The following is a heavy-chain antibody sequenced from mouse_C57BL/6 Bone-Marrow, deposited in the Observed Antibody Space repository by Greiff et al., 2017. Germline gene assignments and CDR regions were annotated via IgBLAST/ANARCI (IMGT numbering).Heavy chain of an antibody. J-gene: IGHJ2*01. V-gene: IGHV1-69*01. D-gene: IGHD2-12*01. Sequence: VQLQQPGAELVMPGASVKLSCKASGYTFTSYWMHWVKQRPGQGLEWIGEIDPSDSYTNYTQKFKGKSTLTVDKSSSTAYMQLSSLTSEDSAVYYCAREGAYYRSYFDYWGQGTTLTVSS. CDR2: IDPSDSYT. CDR1: GYTFTSYW. CDR3: AREGAYYRSYFDY.